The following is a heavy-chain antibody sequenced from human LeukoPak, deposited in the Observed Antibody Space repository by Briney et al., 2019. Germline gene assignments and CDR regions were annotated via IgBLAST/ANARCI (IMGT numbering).Heavy chain of an antibody. J-gene: IGHJ6*03. D-gene: IGHD6-13*01. CDR2: ISGSGGST. V-gene: IGHV3-23*01. CDR3: AKDGRSSSWYGVLYYYYYMDV. Sequence: GGSLRLSCAASGFTFSSYGMSWVRQAPGKGLEWVSAISGSGGSTYYADSVKGRFTISRDNSKNTLYLQMNSLRAEDTAVYYCAKDGRSSSWYGVLYYYYYMDVWGKGTTVTISS. CDR1: GFTFSSYG.